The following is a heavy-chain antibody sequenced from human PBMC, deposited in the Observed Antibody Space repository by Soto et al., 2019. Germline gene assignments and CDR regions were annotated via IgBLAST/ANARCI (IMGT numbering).Heavy chain of an antibody. CDR2: IIPIFGTA. CDR3: ASDTLGAHKSKYGYLDY. D-gene: IGHD3-16*01. J-gene: IGHJ4*02. Sequence: QVQLVQSGAEVKKPGSSVKVSCKAYGGTFSSYAISWVRQAPGQGLEWMGGIIPIFGTANYAQKFQGRVTITADESTSTAYMELSSLRSEDTAVYYCASDTLGAHKSKYGYLDYWGQGTLVTVSS. CDR1: GGTFSSYA. V-gene: IGHV1-69*01.